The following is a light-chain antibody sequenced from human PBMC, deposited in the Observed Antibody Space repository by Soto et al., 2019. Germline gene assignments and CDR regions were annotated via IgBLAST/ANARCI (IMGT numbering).Light chain of an antibody. CDR2: GNS. CDR1: SSNIGAGYD. J-gene: IGLJ1*01. CDR3: QSYDSSLSGYV. V-gene: IGLV1-40*01. Sequence: QSVLTQPPSLSGAPGQRVTISCTGSSSNIGAGYDVHWYQQLPGTAPKLLIYGNSNRPSGVPDRFSGSKSGTSASLAITGLQAEDEADYDCQSYDSSLSGYVFGTGTKLTVL.